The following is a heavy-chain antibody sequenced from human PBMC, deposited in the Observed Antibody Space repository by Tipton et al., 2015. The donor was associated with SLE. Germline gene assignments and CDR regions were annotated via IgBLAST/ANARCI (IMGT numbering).Heavy chain of an antibody. CDR3: ARERQQLVRESAFDI. D-gene: IGHD6-13*01. CDR1: GGSISSYY. V-gene: IGHV4-4*07. CDR2: IYTSGST. J-gene: IGHJ3*02. Sequence: TLSLTCTVSGGSISSYYWSWIRQPAGKGLEWIGRIYTSGSTNYNPSLKSRVTISVDTSKNQFSLKLSSVTAADTAVYYCARERQQLVRESAFDIWGQGTMVTVSS.